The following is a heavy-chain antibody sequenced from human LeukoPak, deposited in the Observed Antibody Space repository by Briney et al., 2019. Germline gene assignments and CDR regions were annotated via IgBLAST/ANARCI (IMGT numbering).Heavy chain of an antibody. CDR2: TYYRSKWYN. J-gene: IGHJ6*02. CDR3: TRDLAGLGV. CDR1: GDRVFNNNAA. V-gene: IGHV6-1*01. Sequence: SQTLSLTCAISGDRVFNNNAAWNWIRQSPSRGLEWLGRTYYRSKWYNVYAISVKSRITINPDTSKNQFSMQLNSVTPEDTALYYCTRDLAGLGVWGQGTTVTVSS.